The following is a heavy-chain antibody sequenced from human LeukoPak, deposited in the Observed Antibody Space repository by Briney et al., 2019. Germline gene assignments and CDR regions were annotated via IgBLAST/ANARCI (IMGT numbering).Heavy chain of an antibody. Sequence: PGGSLRLSCTVSGFTVSINSTSWVRQAPGKGLEWVSFIYSGGNTHYSDSVKGRFTISRDNSKNTLYLQMNSLRAGDTAVYYCAKGSKLVVITRDHYMAVWGKGTTVTISS. CDR1: GFTVSINS. CDR3: AKGSKLVVITRDHYMAV. V-gene: IGHV3-66*02. J-gene: IGHJ6*03. D-gene: IGHD3-22*01. CDR2: IYSGGNT.